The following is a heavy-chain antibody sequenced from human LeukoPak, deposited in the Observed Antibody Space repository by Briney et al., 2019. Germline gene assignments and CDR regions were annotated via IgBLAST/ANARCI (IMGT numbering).Heavy chain of an antibody. Sequence: GGSLRLSCAASGFTFTNYWMHWVRQAPGKGLVWVSRINSDGSSAFYADSVKGRFTISRDNAKNTLYLQMNSLRAEDTAVYYCVRDLGSGCYYDGDFWGQGTLVTVSS. J-gene: IGHJ4*02. CDR3: VRDLGSGCYYDGDF. D-gene: IGHD3-22*01. CDR1: GFTFTNYW. V-gene: IGHV3-74*01. CDR2: INSDGSSA.